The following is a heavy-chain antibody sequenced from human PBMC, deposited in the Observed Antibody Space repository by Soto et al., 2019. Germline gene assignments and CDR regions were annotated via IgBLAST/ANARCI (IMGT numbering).Heavy chain of an antibody. CDR2: VSPAGTT. Sequence: EVQLLESGGGLVQPGGSLRLSCAASGFSFSSYGMNWVRLAPGEGQEWVSTVSPAGTTLYADSVRGRFTISRDNSKSTVDLQMNGLRVDDTAIYYCVRSWAYWGRGTVVTVSS. V-gene: IGHV3-23*01. J-gene: IGHJ4*02. CDR1: GFSFSSYG. D-gene: IGHD6-13*01. CDR3: VRSWAY.